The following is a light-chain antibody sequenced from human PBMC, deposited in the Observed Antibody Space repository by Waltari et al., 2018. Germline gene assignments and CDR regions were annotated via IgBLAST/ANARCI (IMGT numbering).Light chain of an antibody. CDR3: QQRTNWLYT. CDR1: QSVSSY. CDR2: DAS. V-gene: IGKV3-11*01. J-gene: IGKJ2*01. Sequence: EIVLTQSPATLSLSPGETATLSCRASQSVSSYLAWYQQKPGQPPRLLIYDASNRATGIPARFSGSGSGTDFTLTISSLEPEDFAVYYCQQRTNWLYTFGQGTKLEIK.